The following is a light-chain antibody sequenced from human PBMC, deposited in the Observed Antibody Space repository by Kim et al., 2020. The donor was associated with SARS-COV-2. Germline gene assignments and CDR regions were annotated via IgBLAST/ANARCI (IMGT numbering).Light chain of an antibody. CDR1: QSVGRR. J-gene: IGKJ1*01. Sequence: EIVMTQSPSTLSVSPGERVTLSCRASQSVGRRMAWYLQKHGQAPRVLIYDAFTRASCIPARFSGSGSATDFTLTISSLQSEDLGVYYCQQYSELWTFGQGTKVDIK. V-gene: IGKV3-15*01. CDR2: DAF. CDR3: QQYSELWT.